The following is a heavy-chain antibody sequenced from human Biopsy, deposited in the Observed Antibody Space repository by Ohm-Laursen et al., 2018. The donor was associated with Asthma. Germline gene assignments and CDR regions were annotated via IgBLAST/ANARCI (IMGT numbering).Heavy chain of an antibody. CDR1: GDSLGSFINYA. Sequence: SVNVSCKASGDSLGSFINYAISWVRQAPRQGLEWMGGLIPVLGTADYAPMFEGRVTITADESTRPAYLELTSLRFEATAVYYCSRGYSGTDRIVYYYSGMEVWGQGTTVTVSS. CDR3: SRGYSGTDRIVYYYSGMEV. D-gene: IGHD5-12*01. V-gene: IGHV1-69*13. J-gene: IGHJ6*02. CDR2: LIPVLGTA.